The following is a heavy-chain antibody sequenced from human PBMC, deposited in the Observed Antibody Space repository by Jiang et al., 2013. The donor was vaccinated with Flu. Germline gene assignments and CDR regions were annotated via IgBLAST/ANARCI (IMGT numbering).Heavy chain of an antibody. CDR2: ISGSGGST. Sequence: VQLLESGGGLVKPGGSLRLSRAASGFSFSNYAMSWVRQAPGKGLEWVSAISGSGGSTYYADSVRGRFAISRDNSKNTVYLQVNSLTAEDTAVYYCAKEETRMVTPGVDYWGQGTLVTVSS. CDR3: AKEETRMVTPGVDY. CDR1: GFSFSNYA. V-gene: IGHV3-23*01. D-gene: IGHD4-23*01. J-gene: IGHJ4*02.